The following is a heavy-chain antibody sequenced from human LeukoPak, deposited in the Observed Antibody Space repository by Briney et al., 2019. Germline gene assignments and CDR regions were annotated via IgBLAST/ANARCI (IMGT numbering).Heavy chain of an antibody. V-gene: IGHV3-15*07. Sequence: NPGGSLRLSCATSGFTFSNAWMNWVRQAPGKGLEWVGRIRSNSDGGTIDYAAPVEGRFALSRDDSKNTLYLQMNSLQTEDTAVYYCATDFYDTTWGQGTLVTVSS. CDR3: ATDFYDTT. D-gene: IGHD3-22*01. J-gene: IGHJ5*02. CDR2: IRSNSDGGTI. CDR1: GFTFSNAW.